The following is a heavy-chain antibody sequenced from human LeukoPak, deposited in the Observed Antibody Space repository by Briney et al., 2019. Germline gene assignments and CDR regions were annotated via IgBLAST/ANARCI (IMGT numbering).Heavy chain of an antibody. D-gene: IGHD3-22*01. CDR1: GYTYTNYE. CDR2: MNPNSGNT. Sequence: ASVKVSCKASGYTYTNYEINWVRQATGQGLEWMGWMNPNSGNTGYAQKFQGKVTITRNTSISTAYMELSSLRSEDTAVYYCTRGGSSSGYDYWGQGTLVTVSS. CDR3: TRGGSSSGYDY. J-gene: IGHJ4*02. V-gene: IGHV1-8*03.